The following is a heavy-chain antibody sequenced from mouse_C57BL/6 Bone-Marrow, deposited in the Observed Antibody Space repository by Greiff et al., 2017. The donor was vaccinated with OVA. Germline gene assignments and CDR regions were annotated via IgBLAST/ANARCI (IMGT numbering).Heavy chain of an antibody. Sequence: QVQLQQPGAELVKPGASVKMSCKASGYTFTSYWITWVKQRPGQGLEWIGDIYPGSGSTNYNEKFKSKATLTVDTASSTAYMQLSSLTSEDSADYYGARGYCGSSWSAYWGQGTLVTVSA. CDR3: ARGYCGSSWSAY. J-gene: IGHJ3*01. CDR1: GYTFTSYW. CDR2: IYPGSGST. D-gene: IGHD1-1*01. V-gene: IGHV1-55*01.